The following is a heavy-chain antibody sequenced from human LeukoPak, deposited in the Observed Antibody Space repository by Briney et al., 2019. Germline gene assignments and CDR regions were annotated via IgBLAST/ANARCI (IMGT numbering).Heavy chain of an antibody. D-gene: IGHD3-10*01. J-gene: IGHJ5*02. CDR2: ISPSGSST. CDR1: GFTSSSYT. V-gene: IGHV3-21*06. Sequence: GGSLRLSCAPSGFTSSSYTMNWVRQAPGKGLEWASSISPSGSSTWHADSEKGRFTISRDNAKNSVYLQMTNLRVDDTAVYYCGRDFLGESGAGGPWGQGILVTVSS. CDR3: GRDFLGESGAGGP.